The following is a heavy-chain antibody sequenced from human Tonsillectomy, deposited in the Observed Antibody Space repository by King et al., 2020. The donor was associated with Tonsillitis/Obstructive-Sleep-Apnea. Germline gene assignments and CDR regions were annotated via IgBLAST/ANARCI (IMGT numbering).Heavy chain of an antibody. Sequence: QLQESGPGLVKPSQTLSLTCTVSGGSISSGGYYWSWIRQHPGKGLEWIGYIYYSGSTYYNPSLKSRVTISVDTSKNQFSLKLSSVTAADTAVYYCAGDWGATYYDILTGYFGWFDPWGQGTLVTVSS. CDR3: AGDWGATYYDILTGYFGWFDP. CDR1: GGSISSGGYY. J-gene: IGHJ5*02. D-gene: IGHD3-9*01. CDR2: IYYSGST. V-gene: IGHV4-31*03.